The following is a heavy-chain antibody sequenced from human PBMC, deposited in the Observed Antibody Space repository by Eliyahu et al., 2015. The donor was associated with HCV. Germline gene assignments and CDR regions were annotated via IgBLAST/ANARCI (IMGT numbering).Heavy chain of an antibody. CDR1: GFTFDDYA. J-gene: IGHJ4*02. CDR3: AKDKGRYHDGSGYHSFEY. V-gene: IGHV3-9*01. Sequence: EVQLVESGGGLVQPGRSLRLSCAASGFTFDDYAMPWVRQPPGKGLEWVAGISWNSGSVGYADSVKGRFTVSRDNAKNSLYLQMNSLRTEDTALYYCAKDKGRYHDGSGYHSFEYWGPGILVTVSS. CDR2: ISWNSGSV. D-gene: IGHD3-22*01.